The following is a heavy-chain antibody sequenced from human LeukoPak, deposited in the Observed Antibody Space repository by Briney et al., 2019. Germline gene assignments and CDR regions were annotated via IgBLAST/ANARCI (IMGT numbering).Heavy chain of an antibody. CDR3: ARGPPNWGYDY. Sequence: ASVKVSCKASGYTFTSYDFNWVRQATGQRPEWMGWLSPNSGDTGYAQKFQDRVTMTRNTSISTAYMELSSLRSDDTAVYYCARGPPNWGYDYWGPGTLVTVSS. CDR1: GYTFTSYD. J-gene: IGHJ4*02. V-gene: IGHV1-8*01. D-gene: IGHD7-27*01. CDR2: LSPNSGDT.